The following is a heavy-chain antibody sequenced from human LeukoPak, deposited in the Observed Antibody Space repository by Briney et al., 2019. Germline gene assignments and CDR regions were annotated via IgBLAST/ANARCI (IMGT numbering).Heavy chain of an antibody. D-gene: IGHD2-15*01. J-gene: IGHJ4*02. Sequence: GGSLRLSCAASGFTVSSNYMSWVRQAPGQGLVWVSRINSHGSSTNYADSVKGRFTISRDNAKNTLYLQMNTLRVEDTAVYYCATLEDDYGDYWGQGTLVTVSS. V-gene: IGHV3-74*01. CDR3: ATLEDDYGDY. CDR2: INSHGSST. CDR1: GFTVSSNY.